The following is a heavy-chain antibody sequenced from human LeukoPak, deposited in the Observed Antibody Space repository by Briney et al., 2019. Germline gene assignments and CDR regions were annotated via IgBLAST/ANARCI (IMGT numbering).Heavy chain of an antibody. J-gene: IGHJ5*02. CDR1: GYTFTSYY. Sequence: ASVKVSCKASGYTFTSYYMHWVRQAPGQGLEWMGIINPSGGSTSYAQKFQGRVTMTRDMSTSTVYMELSSLRSEDTAVYYCARSSRDHWFDPWGQGTLVIVSS. CDR2: INPSGGST. V-gene: IGHV1-46*01. CDR3: ARSSRDHWFDP. D-gene: IGHD2-21*02.